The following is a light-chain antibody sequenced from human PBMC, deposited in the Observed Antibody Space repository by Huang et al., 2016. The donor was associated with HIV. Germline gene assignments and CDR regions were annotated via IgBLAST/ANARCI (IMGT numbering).Light chain of an antibody. Sequence: EIVLTQSPATLSLSPGERATLSCRASQSVSSYLAWYQQKPGQAPSLLIYTAANRATGIPARFSGSGSGTDFTLTISSLEPEDFAIYYCQQSSSWPPLTFGGGTKVEIK. CDR2: TAA. V-gene: IGKV3-11*01. CDR3: QQSSSWPPLT. J-gene: IGKJ4*01. CDR1: QSVSSY.